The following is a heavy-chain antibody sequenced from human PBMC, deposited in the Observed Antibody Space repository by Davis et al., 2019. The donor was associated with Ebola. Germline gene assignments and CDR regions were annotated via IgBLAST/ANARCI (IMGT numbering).Heavy chain of an antibody. Sequence: ASVKVSCKASGYTFTSYYMHWVRQAPGQGLEWMGWINPNSGGTNYAQKFQGRVTMTRDTSISTAYMELSRLRSDDTAVYYCARDLANWPYWYFDLWGRGTLVTVSS. CDR3: ARDLANWPYWYFDL. J-gene: IGHJ2*01. CDR2: INPNSGGT. D-gene: IGHD7-27*01. CDR1: GYTFTSYY. V-gene: IGHV1-2*02.